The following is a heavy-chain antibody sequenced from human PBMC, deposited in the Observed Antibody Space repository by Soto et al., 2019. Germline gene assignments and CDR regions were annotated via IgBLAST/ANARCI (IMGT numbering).Heavy chain of an antibody. J-gene: IGHJ6*02. V-gene: IGHV4-59*01. CDR1: GGSISSDY. CDR3: ARVPSRYCSSTRCYVSSYYGMDV. Sequence: SENLSLTSTDTGGSISSDYWRSIRQPPGKRLEWIGYIYYSGSTSYNPSLKSRVTISVDTSKNQFSLKLTSATAADTAVYSRARVPSRYCSSTRCYVSSYYGMDVWGQGATVTVSS. CDR2: IYYSGST. D-gene: IGHD2-2*01.